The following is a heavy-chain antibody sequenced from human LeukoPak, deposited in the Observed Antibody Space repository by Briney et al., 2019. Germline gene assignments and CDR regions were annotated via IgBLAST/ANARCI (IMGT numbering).Heavy chain of an antibody. CDR1: GYDSGVSFTSHS. D-gene: IGHD5-12*01. J-gene: IGHJ4*02. CDR3: ARTWAVAQYLDY. V-gene: IGHV5-51*01. CDR2: IYPGDSDI. Sequence: GESLKISCQGSGYDSGVSFTSHSIAWVRQMPGKGLEWMGIIYPGDSDIRYSPSFQGPVTFSVAKSISTAFLQWSSLKASDTAMYYCARTWAVAQYLDYWGQGTLVTVSS.